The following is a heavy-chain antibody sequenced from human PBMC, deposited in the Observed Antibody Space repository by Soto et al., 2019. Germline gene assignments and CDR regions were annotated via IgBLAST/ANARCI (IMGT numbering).Heavy chain of an antibody. D-gene: IGHD2-15*01. V-gene: IGHV3-23*01. J-gene: IGHJ3*02. CDR3: AKDIVVVVAATSAFDI. Sequence: EVQLLESGGGLVQPGGSLRLSCAASGFTFSSYAMSWVRQAPGKGLEWVSAISGSGGSTYYADSVKGRFTISRDNSKNTLYLQMNSLRAEDTAVYYCAKDIVVVVAATSAFDIWGQGTMVTVSS. CDR1: GFTFSSYA. CDR2: ISGSGGST.